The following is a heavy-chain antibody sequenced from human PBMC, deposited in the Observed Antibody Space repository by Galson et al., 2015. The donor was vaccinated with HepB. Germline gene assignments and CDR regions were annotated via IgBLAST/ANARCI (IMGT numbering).Heavy chain of an antibody. CDR2: INAGNGNT. CDR1: GYSFTNYW. D-gene: IGHD3-22*01. V-gene: IGHV1-3*01. CDR3: AVAGRGYLIHWDWFDP. J-gene: IGHJ5*02. Sequence: QSGAEVKKPGESLRISCKGSGYSFTNYWISWVRQAPGQRLEWMGWINAGNGNTKYSQKFQGRVTITRDTSASTAYMELSSLRSEDTAVYYCAVAGRGYLIHWDWFDPWGQGTLVTVSS.